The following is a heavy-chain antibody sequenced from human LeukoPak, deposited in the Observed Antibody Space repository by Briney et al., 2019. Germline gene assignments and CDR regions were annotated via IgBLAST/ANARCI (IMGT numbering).Heavy chain of an antibody. Sequence: PGRSLRLSCAASGFTFSSYGMHWVRQAPGKGLEWVAVIWYDGSNKYYADSVKGRFTVSRDNSKNTLYLQMNSLRAEDTAVYYCAKDQKVAATHPYYYYMDVWGKGTTVTVSS. CDR2: IWYDGSNK. CDR3: AKDQKVAATHPYYYYMDV. D-gene: IGHD2-15*01. CDR1: GFTFSSYG. V-gene: IGHV3-33*06. J-gene: IGHJ6*03.